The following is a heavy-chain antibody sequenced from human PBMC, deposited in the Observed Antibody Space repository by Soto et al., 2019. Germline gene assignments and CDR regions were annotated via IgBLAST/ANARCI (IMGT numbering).Heavy chain of an antibody. CDR3: ARDAGGRGNGAFDI. CDR2: IYYSGST. Sequence: SEALSLACTVSGGSISSYYWSWMRQPPGKGLEWIGYIYYSGSTKSNPSLKSRVTISEDTSKNQLSLKLSSVTAADTAMYYCARDAGGRGNGAFDIWGQGTMVTVS. D-gene: IGHD3-16*01. CDR1: GGSISSYY. V-gene: IGHV4-59*01. J-gene: IGHJ3*02.